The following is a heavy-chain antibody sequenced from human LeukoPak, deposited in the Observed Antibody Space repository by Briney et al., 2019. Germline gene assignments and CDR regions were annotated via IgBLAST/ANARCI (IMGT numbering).Heavy chain of an antibody. Sequence: SETLSLTCTVSSGSISTSNYYWGWVRQPPGKALEWIGSIYYSGNTYYNASLKSQVSISIDTSKNQFSLKLTSVTAADTAVYYCARQTGSGLFILPGGQGTLVTVSS. CDR3: ARQTGSGLFILP. CDR2: IYYSGNT. J-gene: IGHJ4*02. V-gene: IGHV4-39*01. CDR1: SGSISTSNYY. D-gene: IGHD3/OR15-3a*01.